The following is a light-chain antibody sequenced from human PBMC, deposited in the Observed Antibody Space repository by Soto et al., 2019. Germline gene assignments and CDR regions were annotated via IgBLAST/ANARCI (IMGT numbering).Light chain of an antibody. CDR3: HHYGRTPT. CDR2: GAS. Sequence: ESILTQSPGTLSLSPWERVTLSCRASQSVTSRYLAWYQQKPGQVPRLLIHGASSRAPGIPDRISGSGSGTDFTLTISRLEPEDFAVYFCHHYGRTPTFGQGTRLEIK. CDR1: QSVTSRY. V-gene: IGKV3-20*01. J-gene: IGKJ5*01.